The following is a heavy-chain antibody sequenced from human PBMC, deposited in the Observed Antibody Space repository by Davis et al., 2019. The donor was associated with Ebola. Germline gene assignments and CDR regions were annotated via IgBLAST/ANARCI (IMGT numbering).Heavy chain of an antibody. J-gene: IGHJ6*02. V-gene: IGHV2-26*01. D-gene: IGHD5-12*01. CDR3: ARIGYDPFYYYYYGMDV. CDR1: GGSISSYYW. CDR2: IFSNDEK. Sequence: ETLSLTCTVSGGSISSYYWSWIRQPPGKALEWLAHIFSNDEKSYSTSLKSRLTISKDTSKSQVVLTMTNMDPVDTATYYCARIGYDPFYYYYYGMDVWGQGTTVTVSS.